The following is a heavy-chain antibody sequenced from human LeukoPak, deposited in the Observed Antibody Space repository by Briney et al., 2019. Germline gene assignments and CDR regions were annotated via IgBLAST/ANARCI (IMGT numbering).Heavy chain of an antibody. V-gene: IGHV3-23*01. CDR1: ALTLSIYA. Sequence: GGSLRLSCSASALTLSIYAMGWVRQAPGKGLQWVAGISGSGRDTYSAESVKGRFTISRDNVNNTVSLQMNSLRVEDTATYYCVKEYTGSFYNFENWFDPWGQGTVVTVSP. CDR3: VKEYTGSFYNFENWFDP. J-gene: IGHJ5*02. CDR2: ISGSGRDT. D-gene: IGHD3-10*01.